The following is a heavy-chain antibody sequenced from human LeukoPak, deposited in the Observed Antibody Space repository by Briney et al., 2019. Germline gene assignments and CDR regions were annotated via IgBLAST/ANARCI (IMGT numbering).Heavy chain of an antibody. V-gene: IGHV3-23*01. J-gene: IGHJ5*02. CDR1: GFTFSSYA. CDR2: ISGSGGST. Sequence: PGGSLRLSCAASGFTFSSYAMSWVRQAPGKGLEWVSAISGSGGSTYYPNSVKGRFTISRDNSKNTLYLQMDSLRAEDTAVYYCAKGRTVTTPLKWFDPWGQGTLVTVSS. D-gene: IGHD4-17*01. CDR3: AKGRTVTTPLKWFDP.